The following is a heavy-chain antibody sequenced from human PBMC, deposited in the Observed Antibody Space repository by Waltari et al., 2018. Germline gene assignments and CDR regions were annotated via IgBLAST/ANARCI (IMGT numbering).Heavy chain of an antibody. CDR3: ARLSGVSGFDY. J-gene: IGHJ4*02. Sequence: QVQLQQWGAGLSKPSETLSLTCAVYGGSFSGYYWSWIRQPPGKGLEWIGEINHSGSTNYNPSLKSRVTISVDTSKNQCSLKLSSVTAADTAVYYCARLSGVSGFDYWGQGTLVTVSS. D-gene: IGHD1-26*01. CDR2: INHSGST. V-gene: IGHV4-34*01. CDR1: GGSFSGYY.